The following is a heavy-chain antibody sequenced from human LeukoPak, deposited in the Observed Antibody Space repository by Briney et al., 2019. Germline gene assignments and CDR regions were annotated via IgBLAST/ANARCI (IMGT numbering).Heavy chain of an antibody. CDR1: VYSLSICYY. V-gene: IGHV4-38-2*02. CDR2: IYHSGNT. D-gene: IGHD4-23*01. CDR3: ARDLGSGGNSDY. Sequence: SETLSLTCALSVYSLSICYYWGWTRQPPGKGLGGIGSIYHSGNTYYNPSLKGRVTISIDTSKDHFSLKLTSVTAADTAVYYCARDLGSGGNSDYWGQGTLVTVSS. J-gene: IGHJ4*02.